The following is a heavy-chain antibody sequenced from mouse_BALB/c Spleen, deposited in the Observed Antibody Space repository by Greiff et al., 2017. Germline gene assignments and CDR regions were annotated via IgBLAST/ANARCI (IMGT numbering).Heavy chain of an antibody. V-gene: IGHV7-1*02. J-gene: IGHJ3*01. CDR2: SRNKANDYTT. CDR1: GFTFSDFY. Sequence: EVMLVESGGGLVQPGGSLRLSCATSGFTFSDFYMEWVRQPPGKRLEWIAASRNKANDYTTEYSASVKGRFIVSRDTSQSILYLQMNALRAEDTAIYYCARDEGRDYGYAWFAYWGQGTLVTVSA. D-gene: IGHD1-2*01. CDR3: ARDEGRDYGYAWFAY.